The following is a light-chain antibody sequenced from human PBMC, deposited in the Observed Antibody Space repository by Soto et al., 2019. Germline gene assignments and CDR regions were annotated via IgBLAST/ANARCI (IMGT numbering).Light chain of an antibody. V-gene: IGLV1-40*01. Sequence: QSVLTQPPSVSGAPRQRVTISCTGSSSDIGAGYDVHWYHQLPGTAPKLLIYGDSNRPSGVPDRFSGSKSGTSASLASTGLQAEDEADYYCQSYDSSLRKVFGTGTKLTVL. CDR1: SSDIGAGYD. CDR3: QSYDSSLRKV. J-gene: IGLJ1*01. CDR2: GDS.